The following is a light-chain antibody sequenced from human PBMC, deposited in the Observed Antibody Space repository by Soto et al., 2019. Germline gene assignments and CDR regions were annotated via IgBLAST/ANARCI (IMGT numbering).Light chain of an antibody. J-gene: IGLJ1*01. Sequence: QAVVTQEPSLTVSPGGTVTLTCASSTGTVTSGHFPYWFQQKPGQAPRTLISDISKRLSGTPARFSGSLLGDKAALTLSGAQPEYESDYYCLLFYGGSSVFGPGTKVTVL. CDR1: TGTVTSGHF. CDR2: DIS. CDR3: LLFYGGSSV. V-gene: IGLV7-46*01.